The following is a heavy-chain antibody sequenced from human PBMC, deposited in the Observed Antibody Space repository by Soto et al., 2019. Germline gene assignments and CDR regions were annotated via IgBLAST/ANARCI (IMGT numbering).Heavy chain of an antibody. CDR3: ARDQGRDDYNLWHFDY. J-gene: IGHJ4*02. CDR1: GFTFSSYS. Sequence: GGSLRLSCAASGFTFSSYSMNWVRQAPGKGLEWVSYSSRSSGTTKYADSVKGRFTISRDNAKNSLYLQMNSLRDEDTAVYYCARDQGRDDYNLWHFDYWGQGTLVTVSS. V-gene: IGHV3-48*02. D-gene: IGHD4-4*01. CDR2: SSRSSGTT.